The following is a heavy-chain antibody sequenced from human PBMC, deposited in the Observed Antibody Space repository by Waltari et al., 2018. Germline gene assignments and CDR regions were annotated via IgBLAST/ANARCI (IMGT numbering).Heavy chain of an antibody. CDR3: ARSTPGIAAAGRFDY. CDR1: GGSISSYY. CDR2: ILTSGST. D-gene: IGHD6-13*01. Sequence: QVQLQESGPGLVKPSETLSLTCTVSGGSISSYYWSWIRQPAGKGLEWMGRILTSGSTNYNPSLKSRVTMSVDTSKNQFSLKLSSVTAADTAVYYCARSTPGIAAAGRFDYWGQGTLVTVSS. V-gene: IGHV4-4*07. J-gene: IGHJ4*02.